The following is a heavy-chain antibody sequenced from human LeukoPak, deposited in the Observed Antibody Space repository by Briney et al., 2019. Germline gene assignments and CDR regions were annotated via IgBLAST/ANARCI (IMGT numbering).Heavy chain of an antibody. D-gene: IGHD6-13*01. J-gene: IGHJ4*02. CDR3: AKNRGESSSSPTDY. Sequence: GGSLRLSCAASGFTFNSYAMNWVRQAPGKGLEWVSTIRGSGGSTFYADSVKGRFTISRDNSKNTLYLQMNSLRAEDTAVYYCAKNRGESSSSPTDYWGQGTLVTVSS. CDR1: GFTFNSYA. CDR2: IRGSGGST. V-gene: IGHV3-23*01.